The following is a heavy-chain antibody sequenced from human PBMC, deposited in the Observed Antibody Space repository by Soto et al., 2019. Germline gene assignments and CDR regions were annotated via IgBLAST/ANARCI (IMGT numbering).Heavy chain of an antibody. V-gene: IGHV3-66*01. CDR1: GFNVRNNY. CDR3: ARDSGLSAFDV. Sequence: EVQLVESGGGWVRPGESLRLSCAASGFNVRNNYMSWVRQAPGKGLEWVSLIQNSGSTFYADSVKGRITVSRDNSKNILSLQMNSLRAEDTAVYYCARDSGLSAFDVWGQGTIVTVSS. J-gene: IGHJ3*01. CDR2: IQNSGST. D-gene: IGHD3-10*01.